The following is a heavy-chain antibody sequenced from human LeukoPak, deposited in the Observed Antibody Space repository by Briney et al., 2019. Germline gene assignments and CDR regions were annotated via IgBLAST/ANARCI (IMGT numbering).Heavy chain of an antibody. J-gene: IGHJ3*02. D-gene: IGHD1-26*01. V-gene: IGHV3-21*01. CDR1: GFTFSSYS. Sequence: GGSLRLSCAASGFTFSSYSMNWVRQAPGKGLEWVSSISSSSYIYYADSVKGRFTISRDNSKNTLYLQMNSLRAEDTAVYYCARDGEWELLGVDAFDIWGQGTMVTVSS. CDR3: ARDGEWELLGVDAFDI. CDR2: ISSSSYI.